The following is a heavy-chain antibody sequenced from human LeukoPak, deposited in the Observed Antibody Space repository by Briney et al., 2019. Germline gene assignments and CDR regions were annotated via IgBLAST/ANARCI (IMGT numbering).Heavy chain of an antibody. D-gene: IGHD3-22*01. CDR2: INHSGST. CDR3: AGYASSGRRDAFDI. Sequence: PSETLSLTCAVYGGSFSGYYWSWIRQPPGKGLEWNGEINHSGSTNYNPSLKSRVTISVDTSKNQFSLKLNSVTAEDTAVYYCAGYASSGRRDAFDIWGQGTMVTVSS. J-gene: IGHJ3*02. V-gene: IGHV4-34*01. CDR1: GGSFSGYY.